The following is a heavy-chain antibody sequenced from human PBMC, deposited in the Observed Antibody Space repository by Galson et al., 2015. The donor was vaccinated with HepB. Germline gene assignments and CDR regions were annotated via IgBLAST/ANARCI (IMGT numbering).Heavy chain of an antibody. CDR1: GYTFTSYA. D-gene: IGHD3-10*01. CDR2: INAGNGNT. J-gene: IGHJ6*02. Sequence: SVKVSCKASGYTFTSYAMHWVRQAPGQRLEWMGWINAGNGNTRYSQKFQGRVTITRDTSASTAYMELSSLRSEDTAVYYCARDGGDYYGSGSYTYYYYYYGMDVWGQGTTVTVSS. CDR3: ARDGGDYYGSGSYTYYYYYYGMDV. V-gene: IGHV1-3*01.